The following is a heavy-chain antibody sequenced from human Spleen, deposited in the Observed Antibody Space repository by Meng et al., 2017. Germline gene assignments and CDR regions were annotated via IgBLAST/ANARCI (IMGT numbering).Heavy chain of an antibody. Sequence: ASVKVSCKASGYTFTSYYMHWVRQAPGQGLEWMGRIHPNNGDTNYAQKFQGRVTMTRDRSISTAYMALSSLRSDDTAVYYCARRYDTSAVDPFDLWGQGTKVTVSS. J-gene: IGHJ3*01. CDR3: ARRYDTSAVDPFDL. CDR2: IHPNNGDT. D-gene: IGHD3-22*01. CDR1: GYTFTSYY. V-gene: IGHV1-2*06.